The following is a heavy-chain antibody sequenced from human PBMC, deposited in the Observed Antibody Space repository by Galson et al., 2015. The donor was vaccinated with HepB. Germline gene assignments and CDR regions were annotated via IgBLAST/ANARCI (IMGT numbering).Heavy chain of an antibody. Sequence: VKVSCKASGDTFSRYPFHWVRQAPGQGLEWMGRIIPIPAIADYAQKFQGRVTITADKSTSTAYMELSSLRADDTAVYYCASGNGGYDITPFDYWGQGTLVTVSS. V-gene: IGHV1-69*10. J-gene: IGHJ4*02. CDR2: IIPIPAIA. D-gene: IGHD5-12*01. CDR3: ASGNGGYDITPFDY. CDR1: GDTFSRYP.